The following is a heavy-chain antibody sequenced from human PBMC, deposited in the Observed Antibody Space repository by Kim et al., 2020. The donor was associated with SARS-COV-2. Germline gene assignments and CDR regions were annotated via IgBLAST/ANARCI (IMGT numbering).Heavy chain of an antibody. CDR2: INHSGST. Sequence: SETLSLTCAVYGGSFSGYYWSWIRQPPGKGLEWIGEINHSGSTNYNPSLKSRVTISVDTSKNQFSLKLSSVTAADTAVYYCARTGFSSAPPYWYFDLWGRGTLVTVSS. V-gene: IGHV4-34*01. D-gene: IGHD2-15*01. CDR1: GGSFSGYY. CDR3: ARTGFSSAPPYWYFDL. J-gene: IGHJ2*01.